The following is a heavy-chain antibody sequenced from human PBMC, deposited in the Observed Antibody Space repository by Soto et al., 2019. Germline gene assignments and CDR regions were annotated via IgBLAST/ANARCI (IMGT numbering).Heavy chain of an antibody. CDR3: VRGRSFDFASTPPPTFGP. Sequence: QLVPSGGGLVQPGGSLRLSCVASGFILSTHDLHWVRDTPGEGLEWVSGIGTLGDTFYGASVKGRFTISRENAKNSLYLQMNSLTVGDTAVYYCVRGRSFDFASTPPPTFGPWGQGTLVTVSS. V-gene: IGHV3-13*01. D-gene: IGHD3-9*01. CDR1: GFILSTHD. CDR2: IGTLGDT. J-gene: IGHJ5*02.